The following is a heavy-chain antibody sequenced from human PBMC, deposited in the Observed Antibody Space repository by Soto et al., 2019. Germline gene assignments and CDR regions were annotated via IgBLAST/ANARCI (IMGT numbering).Heavy chain of an antibody. Sequence: EVQLLESGGGLVQPGGSLSLSCAASGFTFSRYAMIWVRPAPGKGLEWGSVISGSGGSTYYADSVKGRFTISRDNSKNTRYRQRNSLRAEDTAVYYCASRSSGWYFDYWGQGTLVTVSS. CDR3: ASRSSGWYFDY. V-gene: IGHV3-23*01. J-gene: IGHJ4*02. D-gene: IGHD6-19*01. CDR1: GFTFSRYA. CDR2: ISGSGGST.